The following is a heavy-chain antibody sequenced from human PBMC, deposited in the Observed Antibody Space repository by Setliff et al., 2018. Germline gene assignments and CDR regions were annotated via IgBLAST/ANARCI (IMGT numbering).Heavy chain of an antibody. CDR3: ARDGVFYAMDV. D-gene: IGHD3-10*01. Sequence: PGGSLRLSCAASGFTFSDYYMSWIRQAPGKGLEWVSYISVSGSYIDYADSVKGRFTISRDNAKNSLFLQMNSLRAEDTALYYCARDGVFYAMDVWGHGTTVTVSS. J-gene: IGHJ6*02. V-gene: IGHV3-11*04. CDR2: ISVSGSYI. CDR1: GFTFSDYY.